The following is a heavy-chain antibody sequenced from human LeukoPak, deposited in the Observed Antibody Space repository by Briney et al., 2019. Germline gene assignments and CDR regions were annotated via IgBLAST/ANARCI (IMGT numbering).Heavy chain of an antibody. CDR1: GFTFSSYG. CDR3: ARRNTKLEPHLVDAFDI. D-gene: IGHD1-1*01. V-gene: IGHV3-33*05. J-gene: IGHJ3*02. Sequence: GGSLRLSCAASGFTFSSYGMHWVRQAPGKGLEWVAVISYDGSNKYYADSVKGRFTISRDNSKNTLYLQMNSLRAEDTAVYYCARRNTKLEPHLVDAFDIWGQGTMDTVSS. CDR2: ISYDGSNK.